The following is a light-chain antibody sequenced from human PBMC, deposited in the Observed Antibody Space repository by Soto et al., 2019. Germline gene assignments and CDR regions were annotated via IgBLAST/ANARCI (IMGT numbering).Light chain of an antibody. Sequence: DVQMTQSPASLSASVGDRVTITCRASRDISSSLAWYQQKPGKVPILLIYAASTLHAGVQSRFSGSGSGTFFPLTINLLHHEDVATYYCQNYNRAPRTFGRGTRLEIK. CDR3: QNYNRAPRT. CDR2: AAS. CDR1: RDISSS. V-gene: IGKV1-27*01. J-gene: IGKJ2*01.